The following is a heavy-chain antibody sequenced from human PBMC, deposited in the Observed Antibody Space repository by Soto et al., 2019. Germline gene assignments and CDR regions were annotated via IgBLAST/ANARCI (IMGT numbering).Heavy chain of an antibody. V-gene: IGHV3-21*01. J-gene: IGHJ4*02. Sequence: EVQLVESGGGLVKPGGSLRLSCAASGFTFSSYSMNWVRQAPGKGLEWVASISSSSSYKYYADSVKGRFTISRDNDKNSLYLQMNSLRAEDTAVYYCARYYSGYRDYWGQGTLVTVSS. CDR3: ARYYSGYRDY. CDR1: GFTFSSYS. D-gene: IGHD3-22*01. CDR2: ISSSSSYK.